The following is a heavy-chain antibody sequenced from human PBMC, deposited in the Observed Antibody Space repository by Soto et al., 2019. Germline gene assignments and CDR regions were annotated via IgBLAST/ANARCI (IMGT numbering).Heavy chain of an antibody. D-gene: IGHD1-7*01. CDR2: IYHDGST. CDR1: SGSVSTNNW. V-gene: IGHV4-4*02. CDR3: ARLPENYGGAFDV. J-gene: IGHJ3*01. Sequence: SETLSLTCTVSSGSVSTNNWWSWVRQSPGKGLEWIGEIYHDGSTDYTPSLKSRVTISLDQSRNQFSLSLRSVTAADMAIYYCARLPENYGGAFDVWGQGTMVTVSS.